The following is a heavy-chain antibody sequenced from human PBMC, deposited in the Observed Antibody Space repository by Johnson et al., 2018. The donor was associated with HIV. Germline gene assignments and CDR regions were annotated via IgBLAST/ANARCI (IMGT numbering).Heavy chain of an antibody. V-gene: IGHV3-30-3*01. D-gene: IGHD3-10*01. J-gene: IGHJ3*02. CDR2: ISYDGSNK. Sequence: QMLLVESGGGVVQPGRSLRLSCAASGFTFSSYAMYWVRQAPGKGLEWVAVISYDGSNKYYADSVKGRFTISRDNSKNTFDLQMTSLGVEDTAVYYCARRMVQGVIITSGAFDIWGQGTMVTVSS. CDR3: ARRMVQGVIITSGAFDI. CDR1: GFTFSSYA.